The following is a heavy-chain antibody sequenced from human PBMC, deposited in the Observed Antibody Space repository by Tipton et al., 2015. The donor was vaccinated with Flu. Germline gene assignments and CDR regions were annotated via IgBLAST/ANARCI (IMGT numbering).Heavy chain of an antibody. CDR1: GGTFSSYA. Sequence: QLVQSGAEVKKPGSSVKVSCKASGGTFSSYAISWVRQAPGQGLEWMGGIIPIFGTANYAQKFQGRVTITADESTSTAYMELSSLRSEDTAVYYCARDRGSSTSFDNNWFDPWGQGTLVTVSS. J-gene: IGHJ5*02. CDR3: ARDRGSSTSFDNNWFDP. CDR2: IIPIFGTA. D-gene: IGHD2-2*01. V-gene: IGHV1-69*01.